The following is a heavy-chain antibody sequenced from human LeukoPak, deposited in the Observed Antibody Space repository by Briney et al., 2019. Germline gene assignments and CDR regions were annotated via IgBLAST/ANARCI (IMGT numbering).Heavy chain of an antibody. J-gene: IGHJ3*02. Sequence: PGGSLRLSCAASGFTFSSYAMSWVRQAPGKGLEWVSSISSSSSYIYYADSVKGRFTISRDNAKNSLYLQMNSLRAEDTAVYYCARVTMVRGVTPIWGQGTMVTVSS. D-gene: IGHD3-10*01. CDR3: ARVTMVRGVTPI. CDR1: GFTFSSYA. V-gene: IGHV3-21*01. CDR2: ISSSSSYI.